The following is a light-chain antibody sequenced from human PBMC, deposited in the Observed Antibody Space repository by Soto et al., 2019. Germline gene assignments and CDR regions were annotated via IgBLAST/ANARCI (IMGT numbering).Light chain of an antibody. CDR1: DSNFGRNV. CDR2: RSD. CDR3: AAWDDSLSGHYV. J-gene: IGLJ1*01. V-gene: IGLV1-47*01. Sequence: QSVLTQPPSASGTPGQRVTISCSGSDSNFGRNVVYWYQQLPGTAPKLLVYRSDQRPSGVPDRSSGSKSDTSASLAISGLRPEDESDYYCAAWDDSLSGHYVFGTGTKVTVL.